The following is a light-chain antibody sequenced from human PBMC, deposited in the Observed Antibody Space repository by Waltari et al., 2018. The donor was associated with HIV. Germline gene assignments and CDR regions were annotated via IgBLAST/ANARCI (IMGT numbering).Light chain of an antibody. CDR1: SSDVGDYKY. V-gene: IGLV2-11*01. CDR3: CSFTVTYIWE. J-gene: IGLJ2*01. Sequence: QSALTQPRSVSGSPGQSVTISCTGTSSDVGDYKYVSWYQQHPGKVPKLMIYDVSKRPSGVPDRFSGAKSGNTASLTIAGLQAEDEADYYCCSFTVTYIWEFGGGTKLTVL. CDR2: DVS.